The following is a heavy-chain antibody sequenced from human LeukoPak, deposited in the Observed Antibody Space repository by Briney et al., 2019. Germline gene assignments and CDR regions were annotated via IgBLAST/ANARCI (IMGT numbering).Heavy chain of an antibody. J-gene: IGHJ2*01. V-gene: IGHV3-53*01. CDR3: AGVGDHYHWYFDL. CDR2: LYSGADT. CDR1: GFSVGTKY. Sequence: PGGSLRLSCEASGFSVGTKYMNWVRQAPGKGLEWVSILYSGADTYYADSVKGRFTISRDSSKNTLFLHMNSLRADDTAIYYCAGVGDHYHWYFDLWGRGTRVSVSS. D-gene: IGHD3-10*01.